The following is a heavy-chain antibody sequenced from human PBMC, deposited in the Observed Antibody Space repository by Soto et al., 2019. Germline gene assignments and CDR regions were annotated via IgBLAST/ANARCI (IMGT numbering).Heavy chain of an antibody. CDR1: GFTFSSYG. CDR3: AKDPSPRVATPSGFAY. Sequence: QVQLVESGGGVVQPGRSLRLSCAASGFTFSSYGMHWVRQAPGKGLEWVAVISYDGSNKYYADSVKGRFTISRDNSKNTLYLQMNSLRAEDTAVYYCAKDPSPRVATPSGFAYWGQGTLVTVSS. CDR2: ISYDGSNK. D-gene: IGHD5-12*01. V-gene: IGHV3-30*18. J-gene: IGHJ4*02.